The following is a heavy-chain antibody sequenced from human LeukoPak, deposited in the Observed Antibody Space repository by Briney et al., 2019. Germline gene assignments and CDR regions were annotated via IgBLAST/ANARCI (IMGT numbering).Heavy chain of an antibody. CDR2: IYYSGTT. V-gene: IGHV4-39*07. CDR3: GRVGYSGYDNRGSFDY. J-gene: IGHJ4*02. Sequence: PSETLSLTCTVSSGSISTSNYYWGWVRQPPGKGLEWVGSIYYSGTTYYSPSLKSRVTISVDTSKNQFSLRLSSVTAADTAVYYCGRVGYSGYDNRGSFDYWGQGTLVTVSS. CDR1: SGSISTSNYY. D-gene: IGHD5-12*01.